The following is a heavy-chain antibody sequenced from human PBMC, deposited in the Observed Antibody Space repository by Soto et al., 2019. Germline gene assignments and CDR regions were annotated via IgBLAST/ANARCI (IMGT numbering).Heavy chain of an antibody. V-gene: IGHV3-23*01. CDR1: GFTFSSYA. D-gene: IGHD6-13*01. Sequence: GGSLRLSCAASGFTFSSYAMSWVRQAPGKGLEWVSAISGSGGSTYYADSVKGRFTISRDNSKNTLYLQMNSLRAEDTAVYYCAKGWQQLVPNNWFDPWGQGTLVTVPS. J-gene: IGHJ5*02. CDR3: AKGWQQLVPNNWFDP. CDR2: ISGSGGST.